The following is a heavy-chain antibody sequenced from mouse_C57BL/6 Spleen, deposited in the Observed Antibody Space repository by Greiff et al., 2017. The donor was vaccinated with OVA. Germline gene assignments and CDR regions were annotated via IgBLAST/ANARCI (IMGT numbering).Heavy chain of an antibody. CDR2: ISDGGSYT. V-gene: IGHV5-4*01. J-gene: IGHJ3*01. Sequence: EVQGVESGGGLVKPGGSLKLSCAASGFTFSSYAMSWVRQTPEKRLEWVATISDGGSYTYYPDNVKGRFTISRDNAKNNLYLQMSHLKSEDTAMYYCARDNRSNYVVWFAYWGQGTLVTVSA. CDR1: GFTFSSYA. CDR3: ARDNRSNYVVWFAY. D-gene: IGHD2-5*01.